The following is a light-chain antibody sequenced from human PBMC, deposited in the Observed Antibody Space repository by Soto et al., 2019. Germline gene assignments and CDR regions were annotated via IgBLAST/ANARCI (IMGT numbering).Light chain of an antibody. CDR3: AAWDDSLNGYV. CDR2: SSN. J-gene: IGLJ1*01. Sequence: QSVLTQPPSASGTPGQRVTISCSGSSSNIGSNTVNWYQQLPGTAPKLLIYSSNQRPSGVPDRFSGSKSRTSASLAISGLQSEDEPDYSCAAWDDSLNGYVFGTGTKLTVL. CDR1: SSNIGSNT. V-gene: IGLV1-44*01.